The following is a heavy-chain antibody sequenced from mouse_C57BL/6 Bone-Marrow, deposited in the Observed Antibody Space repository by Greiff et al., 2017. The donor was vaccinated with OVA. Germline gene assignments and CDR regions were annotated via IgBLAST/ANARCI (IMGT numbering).Heavy chain of an antibody. D-gene: IGHD1-1*01. V-gene: IGHV5-6*01. J-gene: IGHJ1*03. CDR1: GFTFSSSG. Sequence: EVKLMESGGDLVKPGGSLKLSCAASGFTFSSSGMSWVRQTPDKRLEWVATISSGGSYTYYPDSVKGRFTISRDNAKNTLYLQMSSLKSEDTAMYYCARPIYYYGSSYVYFDVWGTGTTVTVSS. CDR2: ISSGGSYT. CDR3: ARPIYYYGSSYVYFDV.